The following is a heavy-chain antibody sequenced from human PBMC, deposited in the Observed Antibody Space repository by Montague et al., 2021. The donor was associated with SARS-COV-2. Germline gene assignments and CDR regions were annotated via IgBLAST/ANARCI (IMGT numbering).Heavy chain of an antibody. J-gene: IGHJ4*02. D-gene: IGHD7-27*01. CDR1: GDSISSGCHY. CDR3: ARVLGCDFGY. V-gene: IGHV4-61*02. CDR2: IYTSGST. Sequence: TLSLTCTVSGDSISSGCHYWSWIRQPAGKGLEWIGRIYTSGSTNYNPSLKSRVTISVDTSKNQFSLKLSSVTAADTAVYYCARVLGCDFGYWGQGTLVTVSS.